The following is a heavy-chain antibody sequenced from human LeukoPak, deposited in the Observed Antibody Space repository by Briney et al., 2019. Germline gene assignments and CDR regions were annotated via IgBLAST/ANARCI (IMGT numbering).Heavy chain of an antibody. Sequence: PSETLSLTCAVYGGSFSGYYWSWIRQPPGKGLEWIGEINHSGSTNYNPSLKSRVTISVDTSKNQFSLKLSSVTAADTAVYYCATVRGYSSNWGQGTLVTVSS. CDR2: INHSGST. V-gene: IGHV4-34*01. CDR3: ATVRGYSSN. CDR1: GGSFSGYY. J-gene: IGHJ4*02. D-gene: IGHD5-18*01.